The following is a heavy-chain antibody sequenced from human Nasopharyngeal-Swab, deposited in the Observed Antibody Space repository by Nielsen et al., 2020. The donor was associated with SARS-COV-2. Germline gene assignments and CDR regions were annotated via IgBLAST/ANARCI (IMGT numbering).Heavy chain of an antibody. CDR3: ARDLVSSWRAIGNWYFDL. V-gene: IGHV3-23*01. Sequence: GESLKISCVASGFTFNNYAMSWVRQAPGKGLEWVSAISGSGGSTYYADSVKGRFTVSRDNARNSLYLQMNSLRGDDTAVYYCARDLVSSWRAIGNWYFDLWGRGTLVTVSS. D-gene: IGHD6-13*01. J-gene: IGHJ2*01. CDR1: GFTFNNYA. CDR2: ISGSGGST.